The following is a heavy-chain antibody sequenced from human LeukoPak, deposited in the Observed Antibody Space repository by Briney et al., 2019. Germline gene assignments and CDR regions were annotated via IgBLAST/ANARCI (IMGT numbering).Heavy chain of an antibody. V-gene: IGHV4-39*01. Sequence: PSETLSLTCTVSGGSISSGSYFWGWIRQPPGTGLEWIGSIYYSGSTYYNPSLKSRVTISVDTSKNQFSLKLNSVTAADTAMYYCARLGYYYGMDVWGQGTTVTVSS. CDR2: IYYSGST. CDR3: ARLGYYYGMDV. J-gene: IGHJ6*02. CDR1: GGSISSGSYF.